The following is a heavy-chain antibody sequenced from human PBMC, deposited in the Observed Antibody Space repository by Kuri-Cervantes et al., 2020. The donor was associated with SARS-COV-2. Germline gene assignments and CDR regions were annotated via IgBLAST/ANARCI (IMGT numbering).Heavy chain of an antibody. Sequence: SETLSLTCDVSGVSVSGGSYYWSWIRQPAGKGLEWIGHLDTSGSTTYNPSLKSRVTISIDTSKNQVSLKVTSVTAADTAVYYCARHRKIYDYWGGRGYFYYYMDVCGKGTAVTVSS. J-gene: IGHJ6*03. CDR2: LDTSGST. V-gene: IGHV4-61*09. CDR1: GVSVSGGSYY. D-gene: IGHD3/OR15-3a*01. CDR3: ARHRKIYDYWGGRGYFYYYMDV.